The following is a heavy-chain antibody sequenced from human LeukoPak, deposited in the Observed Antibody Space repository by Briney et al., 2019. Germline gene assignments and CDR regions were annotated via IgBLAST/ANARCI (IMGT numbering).Heavy chain of an antibody. CDR1: AYSISSGYY. CDR3: AKAYSGTYPHEAFDI. CDR2: FHHRGST. D-gene: IGHD1-26*01. J-gene: IGHJ3*02. V-gene: IGHV4-38-2*02. Sequence: SETLSLTCTVSAYSISSGYYWGWIRQPPGKGLEWIGTFHHRGSTFQNPSLKSRVTISLDTSRNQFSLKLSAVTAADTAVYYCAKAYSGTYPHEAFDIWGQGTMVTVSS.